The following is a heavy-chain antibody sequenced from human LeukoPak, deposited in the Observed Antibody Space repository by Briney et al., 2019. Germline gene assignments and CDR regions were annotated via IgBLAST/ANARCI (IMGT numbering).Heavy chain of an antibody. Sequence: ASVKVSCKVSGYTLTELSMHRVRQAPGKGLEWMGGFDPEDGETIYAQKFQGRVTMTEDTSTDTAYMELSSLRSEDTAVYYCATGDSTSSIFDYWGRGTLVTVSS. CDR3: ATGDSTSSIFDY. CDR1: GYTLTELS. D-gene: IGHD2-2*01. J-gene: IGHJ4*02. V-gene: IGHV1-24*01. CDR2: FDPEDGET.